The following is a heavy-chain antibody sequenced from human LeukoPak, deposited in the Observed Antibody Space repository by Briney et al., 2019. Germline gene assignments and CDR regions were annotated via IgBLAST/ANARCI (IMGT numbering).Heavy chain of an antibody. J-gene: IGHJ4*02. CDR2: INPGDSDT. V-gene: IGHV5-51*01. CDR1: GYIFTNYW. Sequence: GESLKISCKGSGYIFTNYWIGWVRHMPGKGLEWMGIINPGDSDTKYSPSFQGQVTISADKSISTAYLQWSSLKASDTAMYYCARPLADSSGYYVSSVDYWGQGSLVTVSS. CDR3: ARPLADSSGYYVSSVDY. D-gene: IGHD3-22*01.